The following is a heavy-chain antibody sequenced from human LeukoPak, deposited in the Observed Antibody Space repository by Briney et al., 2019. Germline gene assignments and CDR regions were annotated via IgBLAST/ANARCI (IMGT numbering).Heavy chain of an antibody. CDR2: IKQDGSEK. J-gene: IGHJ3*02. CDR3: ARGLGINGLALDM. CDR1: GFTFSSNW. Sequence: PGGSLRLSCAAAGFTFSSNWMSWARQAPGKGLQWVANIKQDGSEKYYVDSVKGRFTISRDNAKKSLYLQMNSLRGEDTAVYYCARGLGINGLALDMWGQGTMVTVSS. D-gene: IGHD3-10*01. V-gene: IGHV3-7*05.